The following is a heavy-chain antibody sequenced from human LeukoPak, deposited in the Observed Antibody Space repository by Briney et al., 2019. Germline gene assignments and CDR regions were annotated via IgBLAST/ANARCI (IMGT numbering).Heavy chain of an antibody. D-gene: IGHD6-19*01. J-gene: IGHJ6*03. V-gene: IGHV1-46*01. CDR2: INPSGGST. CDR1: GYTFTSYH. Sequence: GASVKVSCKASGYTFTSYHMHWVRQAPGQGLEWMGIINPSGGSTSYAQKFQGRVTMTRDMSTSTVYMELSSLRSEDTAVYYCARDKRVAVAGTYIYYYYMDVWGNGTTVTISS. CDR3: ARDKRVAVAGTYIYYYYMDV.